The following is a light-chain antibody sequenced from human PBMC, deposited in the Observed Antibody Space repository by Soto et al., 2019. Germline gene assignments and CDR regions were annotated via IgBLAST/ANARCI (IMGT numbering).Light chain of an antibody. Sequence: DLQLTQSPSALSASVGDRVTITCRASQSIRTHLNWYQQIPGKAPRLLISAASSLQSGVSSRFRGRWSRTDFTLTIRRPQPEDFATYYCHQSFLTSWTFGQGTRVDIK. J-gene: IGKJ1*01. CDR3: HQSFLTSWT. V-gene: IGKV1-39*01. CDR1: QSIRTH. CDR2: AAS.